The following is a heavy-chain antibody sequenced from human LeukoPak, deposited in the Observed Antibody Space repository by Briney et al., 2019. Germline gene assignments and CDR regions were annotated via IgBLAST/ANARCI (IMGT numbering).Heavy chain of an antibody. CDR2: ISAYNGNT. D-gene: IGHD6-13*01. V-gene: IGHV1-18*01. CDR1: GYTFTSYG. Sequence: GASVKVSCKASGYTFTSYGISWVRQAPGQGLEWMGWISAYNGNTNYAQKLQGRVTMTTDTSTSTAYMELRSLRSDDTAVYYCARDPSSREGYSSSWYDYWGQGTLVTVS. CDR3: ARDPSSREGYSSSWYDY. J-gene: IGHJ4*02.